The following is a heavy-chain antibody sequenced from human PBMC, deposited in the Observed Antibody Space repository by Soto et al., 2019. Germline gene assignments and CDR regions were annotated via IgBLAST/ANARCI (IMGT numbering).Heavy chain of an antibody. D-gene: IGHD7-27*01. CDR3: AKDFLQDWGQECYYGMDV. CDR2: IGGSGGST. Sequence: GGSLRLSCAASGFTFSSYAMSWVRQAPGKGLEWVSAIGGSGGSTYYADSVKGRFTISRDNSKNTLYVQMNSLRAEDTAVYYCAKDFLQDWGQECYYGMDVWGQGTTVTVSS. CDR1: GFTFSSYA. V-gene: IGHV3-23*01. J-gene: IGHJ6*02.